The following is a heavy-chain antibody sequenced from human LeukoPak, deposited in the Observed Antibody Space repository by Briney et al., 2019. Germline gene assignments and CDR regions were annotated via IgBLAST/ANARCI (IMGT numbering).Heavy chain of an antibody. J-gene: IGHJ5*02. Sequence: SETLSLTCTVSGGSISSYHWSWIRQPPGKGLEWIGNIYYSGSTYYNPSLKSRVNISVDTSKNQFSLKLTSVTAADTAVYYCARSQFYGSGSYQGRWFDPWGQGTLVTVSS. D-gene: IGHD3-10*01. V-gene: IGHV4-59*12. CDR3: ARSQFYGSGSYQGRWFDP. CDR2: IYYSGST. CDR1: GGSISSYH.